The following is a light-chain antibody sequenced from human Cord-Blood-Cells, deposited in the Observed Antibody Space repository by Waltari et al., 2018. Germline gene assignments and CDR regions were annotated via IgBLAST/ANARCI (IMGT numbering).Light chain of an antibody. Sequence: SYELTQPPSVSVSPGQTASITCSGDKLGDKYACWYQQKPGQSPVLVLYQDSKRTSGSPERFSGSNSGNTATLTISGTQAMDEADYYCQAWDSSTYVFGTGTKVTVL. J-gene: IGLJ1*01. CDR2: QDS. CDR1: KLGDKY. CDR3: QAWDSSTYV. V-gene: IGLV3-1*01.